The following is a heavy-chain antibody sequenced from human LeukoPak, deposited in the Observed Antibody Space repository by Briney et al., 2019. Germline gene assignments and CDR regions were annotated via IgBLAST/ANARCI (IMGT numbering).Heavy chain of an antibody. Sequence: SETLSLTCTVSGGSVSSGSYYWSWIRQPPGKGLEWIGYIYYSGSTNYNPSLKSRVTISVDTSKNQFSLKLSSVTAADTAVYYCAGTPSYDYFDPWGQGTLVTVSS. V-gene: IGHV4-61*01. D-gene: IGHD5-12*01. J-gene: IGHJ5*02. CDR2: IYYSGST. CDR1: GGSVSSGSYY. CDR3: AGTPSYDYFDP.